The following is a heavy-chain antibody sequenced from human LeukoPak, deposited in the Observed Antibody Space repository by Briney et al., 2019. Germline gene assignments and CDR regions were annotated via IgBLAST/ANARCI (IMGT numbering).Heavy chain of an antibody. Sequence: QSGGSLRLSCVASGFTFSNYWMNWVRQAPGKGLEWVSYISSSSSTIYYADSVKGRFTMSRDNAKNSLYLQMNSLRAEGTAVYYCARDRQGVDYWGQGTLVTVSS. D-gene: IGHD3-16*01. CDR3: ARDRQGVDY. J-gene: IGHJ4*02. CDR1: GFTFSNYW. CDR2: ISSSSSTI. V-gene: IGHV3-48*01.